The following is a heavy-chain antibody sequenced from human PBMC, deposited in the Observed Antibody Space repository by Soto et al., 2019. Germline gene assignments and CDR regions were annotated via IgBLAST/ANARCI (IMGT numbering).Heavy chain of an antibody. V-gene: IGHV3-23*01. CDR3: AKLVSGSDAFGI. Sequence: EVQLLESGGGLVQPGGSLRLSCAASGFTFSSYAMSWVRQAPGKGLEWVSAISGSGGSTYYADSVKGRFTISRDNSKNTLYMQMNSLRAEDTAVYYCAKLVSGSDAFGIWGQGTMVTVSS. J-gene: IGHJ3*02. CDR2: ISGSGGST. CDR1: GFTFSSYA. D-gene: IGHD3-10*01.